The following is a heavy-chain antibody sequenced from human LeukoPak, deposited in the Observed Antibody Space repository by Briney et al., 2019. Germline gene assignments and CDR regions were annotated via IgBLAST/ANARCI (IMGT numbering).Heavy chain of an antibody. Sequence: PSETLSLTCTVSGGSLSNSNYYWGWIRQPPGKGLECVGNIYPSGATYYNPSLKSRVTISIDSSKSQFSLRLSSVTAADTAAYHCVQNTPGTIEHWGQGTLVTVSS. CDR3: VQNTPGTIEH. CDR1: GGSLSNSNYY. D-gene: IGHD1-7*01. J-gene: IGHJ1*01. CDR2: IYPSGAT. V-gene: IGHV4-39*01.